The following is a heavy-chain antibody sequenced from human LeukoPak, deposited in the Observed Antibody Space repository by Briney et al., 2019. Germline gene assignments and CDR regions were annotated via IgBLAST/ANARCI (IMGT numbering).Heavy chain of an antibody. Sequence: SETLSLTCTVSGGSISNYYWNWIRQPPGKGLEWIGYVYYTGSTNYNPSLKTRVTMSVDTSKNQFSLNLKSVTPDDTAVYYCARGNGYYGSGSYYNMNWFDPWGQGTLVTVSS. CDR2: VYYTGST. V-gene: IGHV4-59*01. CDR3: ARGNGYYGSGSYYNMNWFDP. CDR1: GGSISNYY. J-gene: IGHJ5*02. D-gene: IGHD3-10*01.